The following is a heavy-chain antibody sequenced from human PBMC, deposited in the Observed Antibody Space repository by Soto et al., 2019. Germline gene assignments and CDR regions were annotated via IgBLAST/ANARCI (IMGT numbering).Heavy chain of an antibody. V-gene: IGHV4-39*01. D-gene: IGHD3-3*01. CDR3: ARQKLVLRFLTQFDY. Sequence: SETLSLTCTVSGGSISSSSYYWGWIRQPPGKGLEWIGSIYYSGSTYYNPSLKSRVTISVDTSKNQFSLKLSSVTAADTAVYYCARQKLVLRFLTQFDYWGQGTLVTVSS. J-gene: IGHJ4*02. CDR2: IYYSGST. CDR1: GGSISSSSYY.